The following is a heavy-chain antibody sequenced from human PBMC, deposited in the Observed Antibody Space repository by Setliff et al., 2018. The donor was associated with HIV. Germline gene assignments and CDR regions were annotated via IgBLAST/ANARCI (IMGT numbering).Heavy chain of an antibody. D-gene: IGHD3-10*01. CDR3: ARGVRGVVNGMDV. Sequence: PGGSLRLSCVASRFTFNDYWMSWVRQAPGKGLEWVAFLRFDGSSTSYADSVKGRFTISRDNAKNTLYLQMNSLRAEDTAVYYCARGVRGVVNGMDVWGQGTTVTVSS. CDR1: RFTFNDYW. V-gene: IGHV3-74*01. CDR2: LRFDGSST. J-gene: IGHJ6*02.